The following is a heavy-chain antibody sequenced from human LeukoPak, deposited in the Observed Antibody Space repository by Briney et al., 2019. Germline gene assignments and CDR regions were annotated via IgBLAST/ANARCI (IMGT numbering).Heavy chain of an antibody. CDR3: ARPTDNYGDYDAFDI. D-gene: IGHD4-17*01. Sequence: SETLSLTCTVSGGSISSYYWSWIRQPPGKGMEWIGYIYYSGSTNYNPSLKSRVTISVHTSKNQFSLELSSVTAADTAVYYCARPTDNYGDYDAFDIWGQGTMVTVSS. J-gene: IGHJ3*02. CDR1: GGSISSYY. CDR2: IYYSGST. V-gene: IGHV4-59*08.